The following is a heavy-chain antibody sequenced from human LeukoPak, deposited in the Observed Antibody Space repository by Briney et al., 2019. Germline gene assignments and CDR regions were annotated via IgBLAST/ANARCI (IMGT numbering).Heavy chain of an antibody. Sequence: PSETLSLTCAVYGGSFSGYYWSWIRQPPGKGLEWIGEINHSGSTNYNPSLKSRVTISVDTSKNQFSLKLSSVTAADTAVYYCASGPSLDAFDIWGQGTMVTVSS. CDR3: ASGPSLDAFDI. D-gene: IGHD5/OR15-5a*01. J-gene: IGHJ3*02. V-gene: IGHV4-34*01. CDR1: GGSFSGYY. CDR2: INHSGST.